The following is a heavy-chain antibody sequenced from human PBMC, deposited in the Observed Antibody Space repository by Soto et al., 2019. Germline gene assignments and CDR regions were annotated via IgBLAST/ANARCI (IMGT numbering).Heavy chain of an antibody. D-gene: IGHD3-22*01. V-gene: IGHV1-18*01. Sequence: ASVKVSCKASGYTFTSYGISWVRQAPGQGLEWMGWISAYNGNTNYAQKLQGRVTMTTDTSTSTAYMELRSLRSDDTAVYYCARDDMIVVVEAAFDIWGQGTMVTVS. CDR2: ISAYNGNT. J-gene: IGHJ3*02. CDR1: GYTFTSYG. CDR3: ARDDMIVVVEAAFDI.